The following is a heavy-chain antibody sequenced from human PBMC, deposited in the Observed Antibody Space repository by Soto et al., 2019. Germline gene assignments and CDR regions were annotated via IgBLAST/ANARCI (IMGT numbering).Heavy chain of an antibody. CDR3: ARAPTLLTGYCSGGSCTNSMGYYYYGMDV. J-gene: IGHJ6*02. CDR1: GGTFSSYA. D-gene: IGHD2-15*01. CDR2: IIPIFGTA. Sequence: QVQLVQSGAEVKKPGSSVKVSCKAFGGTFSSYAISWVRQAPGQGLEWMGGIIPIFGTANYAQKFQGRVTITADESTSTAYMELSSLRSEDTAVYYCARAPTLLTGYCSGGSCTNSMGYYYYGMDVWGQGTTVTVSS. V-gene: IGHV1-69*01.